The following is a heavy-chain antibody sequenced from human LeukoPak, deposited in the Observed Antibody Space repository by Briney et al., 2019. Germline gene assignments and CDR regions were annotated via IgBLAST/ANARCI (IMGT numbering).Heavy chain of an antibody. CDR1: GGSFSGYY. D-gene: IGHD4-23*01. CDR2: INHSGST. J-gene: IGHJ4*02. V-gene: IGHV4-34*01. Sequence: SETLSLTCAVYGGSFSGYYWSWIRQPPGKGLEWIGEINHSGSTNYNPSLKSRVTITVDTTKNQFSLQLSLVTDADTAVYYCAKERGHSKPFDYWGQGTLVTVSS. CDR3: AKERGHSKPFDY.